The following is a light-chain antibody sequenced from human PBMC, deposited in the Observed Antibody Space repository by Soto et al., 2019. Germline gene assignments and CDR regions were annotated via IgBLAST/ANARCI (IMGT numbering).Light chain of an antibody. CDR1: QSVSSN. CDR2: GAS. Sequence: EIVMTQSPATLSVSPGERATLSCRASQSVSSNLAWFQQKPGQAPRLLIYGASARATGIPARFSGSWSGTEFTLTISSLQSEDFAVYYCQQYNNWHPYTFGQVNKLEIK. CDR3: QQYNNWHPYT. V-gene: IGKV3-15*01. J-gene: IGKJ2*01.